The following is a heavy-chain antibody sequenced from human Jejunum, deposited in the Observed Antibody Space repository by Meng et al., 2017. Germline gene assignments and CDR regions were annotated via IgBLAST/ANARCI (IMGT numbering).Heavy chain of an antibody. CDR3: AREGESGYDPGWFDR. CDR2: ISGRDNTI. J-gene: IGHJ5*02. D-gene: IGHD5-12*01. Sequence: GESLKISCAASGFPFSDYYMSWIRQVPGQGLEWISSISGRDNTIYYADSVKGRFTISRDNAKNSLYLHMDSLRDEDTVVYYCAREGESGYDPGWFDRWGQGTLVTVSS. CDR1: GFPFSDYY. V-gene: IGHV3-11*01.